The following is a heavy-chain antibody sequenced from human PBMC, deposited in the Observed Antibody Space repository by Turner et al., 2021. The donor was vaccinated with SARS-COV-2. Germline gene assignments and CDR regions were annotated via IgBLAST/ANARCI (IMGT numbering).Heavy chain of an antibody. J-gene: IGHJ4*02. D-gene: IGHD3-22*01. CDR2: ISSDGSNE. CDR3: ARDGAGYYDSSGYLDY. V-gene: IGHV3-33*01. CDR1: GFTFSISG. Sequence: QVQLVESGGGVVQPGRSLRLSCAASGFTFSISGMHCVRQAPGKVLDCVAVISSDGSNEYYADSVKGRFTISRDNSKNTLYLQMNSLRAEDTAVYFCARDGAGYYDSSGYLDYWGQGTLVTVSS.